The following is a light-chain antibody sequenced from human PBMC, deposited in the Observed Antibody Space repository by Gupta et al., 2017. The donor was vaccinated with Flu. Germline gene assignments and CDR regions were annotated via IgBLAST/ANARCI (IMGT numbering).Light chain of an antibody. J-gene: IGLJ2*01. CDR1: SSNVGNNY. CDR2: RSN. CDR3: AAWDDSLNGVV. V-gene: IGLV1-47*01. Sequence: RVTSSCSGGSSNVGNNYVYWYRQFPVAAPKLLIFRSNERPSWVSDRFSGSKSGTSASLAISGLRSEDEADYSCAAWDDSLNGVVFGGGTKLTVL.